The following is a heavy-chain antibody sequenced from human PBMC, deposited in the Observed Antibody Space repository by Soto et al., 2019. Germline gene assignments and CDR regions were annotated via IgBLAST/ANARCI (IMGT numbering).Heavy chain of an antibody. CDR2: ISSDGGNT. V-gene: IGHV3-64*01. CDR3: VRVGVHGVFDI. J-gene: IGHJ3*02. CDR1: GFTFSNYA. Sequence: EVQLVESGGHLVQPGGSLRLSCAASGFTFSNYAMHWVRQAPGTGLEYVSAISSDGGNTYYANSVKGRFTISRDNSKNTLCLQMGSLRPEDMAVYYCVRVGVHGVFDIWGQGTVVTVSS. D-gene: IGHD2-8*01.